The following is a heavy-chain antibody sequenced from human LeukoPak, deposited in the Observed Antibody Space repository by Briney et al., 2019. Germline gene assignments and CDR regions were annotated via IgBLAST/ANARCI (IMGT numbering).Heavy chain of an antibody. CDR3: VRDRNYFEALQRSY. CDR1: GFTFSSYW. D-gene: IGHD1-7*01. Sequence: GGSLRLSCAASGFTFSSYWMHWVRQAPGKGLVWVSRINSDGSSISYADSVKGRFTISRDNAKNTLYLQMNSLRGEDTAVYYCVRDRNYFEALQRSYWGQGTLVTVSS. CDR2: INSDGSSI. V-gene: IGHV3-74*01. J-gene: IGHJ4*02.